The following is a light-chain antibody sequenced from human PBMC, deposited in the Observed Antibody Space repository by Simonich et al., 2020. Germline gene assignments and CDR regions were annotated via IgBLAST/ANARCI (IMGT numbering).Light chain of an antibody. CDR2: WAS. J-gene: IGKJ5*01. CDR3: QQYYSTPIT. Sequence: DIVMNQSPDSLAVSLGERATINCKSSQSVLYSSNNKNYLAWYQKKPGQPPKLLIYWASTRESGVPDRFSGSGSGTDFTLTISSLQAEDVAVYYCQQYYSTPITFGQGTRLEIK. CDR1: QSVLYSSNNKNY. V-gene: IGKV4-1*01.